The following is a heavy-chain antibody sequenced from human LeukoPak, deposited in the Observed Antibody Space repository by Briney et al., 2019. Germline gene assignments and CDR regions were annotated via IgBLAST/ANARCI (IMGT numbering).Heavy chain of an antibody. CDR1: GFTFSSYE. J-gene: IGHJ1*01. Sequence: GGSLRPSCAASGFTFSSYEMNWVRQAPGKGLEWVSYISSSGSTIYYADSVKGRFTISRDNAKNSLYLQMNSLRAEDTAVYYCARAPRYSGSYYAAEYFQHWGQGTLVTVSS. CDR2: ISSSGSTI. D-gene: IGHD1-26*01. CDR3: ARAPRYSGSYYAAEYFQH. V-gene: IGHV3-48*03.